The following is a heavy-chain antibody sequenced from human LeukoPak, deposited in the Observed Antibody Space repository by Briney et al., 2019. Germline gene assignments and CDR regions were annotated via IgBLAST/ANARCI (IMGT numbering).Heavy chain of an antibody. Sequence: ASVKVSCKASGYTFTGYYMHWVRQAPGQGLEWMGWINPNSGGTNYAQKFQGRVTMTRDTSISTAYMELSRLRSDDTAVYYCARVPRAPPTAMVWVYWFDPWGQGTLATVSS. CDR1: GYTFTGYY. CDR3: ARVPRAPPTAMVWVYWFDP. V-gene: IGHV1-2*02. CDR2: INPNSGGT. J-gene: IGHJ5*02. D-gene: IGHD5-18*01.